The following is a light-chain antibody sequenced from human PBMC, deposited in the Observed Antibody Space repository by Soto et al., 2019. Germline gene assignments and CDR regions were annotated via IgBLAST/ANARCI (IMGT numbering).Light chain of an antibody. CDR3: CSSAPESTYV. V-gene: IGLV2-23*01. CDR1: SDDVGAYNS. CDR2: KGT. J-gene: IGLJ1*01. Sequence: QSVRAQPASVSVSPGQSITISCTGTSDDVGAYNSVSWYQQLPHKAPQVILYKGTQRPSGVSSRFSGSTSGNAASLTISGLQADDEADYFCCSSAPESTYVFGTGTKVTVL.